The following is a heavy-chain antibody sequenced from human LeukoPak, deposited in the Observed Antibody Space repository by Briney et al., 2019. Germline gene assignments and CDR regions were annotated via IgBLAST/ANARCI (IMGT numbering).Heavy chain of an antibody. CDR2: IWYDGSNK. CDR3: ARERGTYYYDSSGYRPYGFDP. J-gene: IGHJ5*02. D-gene: IGHD3-22*01. CDR1: GFTFSSYG. V-gene: IGHV3-33*01. Sequence: GGSLRLSCAASGFTFSSYGMHWVRQAPGKGLEWVAVIWYDGSNKYYADSVKGRFTIPRDNSKNTLYLQMNSLRAEDTAVYYCARERGTYYYDSSGYRPYGFDPWGQGTLVTVSS.